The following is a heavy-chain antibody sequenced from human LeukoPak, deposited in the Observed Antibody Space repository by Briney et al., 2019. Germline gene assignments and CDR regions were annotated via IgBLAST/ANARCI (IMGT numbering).Heavy chain of an antibody. J-gene: IGHJ4*02. CDR1: GGSITNYY. CDR2: IYYNGST. CDR3: ARVSPTGGLAY. Sequence: SETLSLTCTVSGGSITNYYWIWIRQPPGKGLEWIGYIYYNGSTNYNPSLKSRVALSVDTSKNQFSLKVNSVTPTDAAVYYCARVSPTGGLAYWGQGTLVTVSS. V-gene: IGHV4-59*01. D-gene: IGHD1-1*01.